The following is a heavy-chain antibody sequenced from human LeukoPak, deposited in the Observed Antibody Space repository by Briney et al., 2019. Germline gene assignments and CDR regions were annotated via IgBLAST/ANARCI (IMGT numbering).Heavy chain of an antibody. CDR3: ARGYYDFWSGYYGDY. V-gene: IGHV3-7*05. Sequence: GGSPRLSCAASGFTFSSYWMSWVRQAPGKGLEWVANIKQDGSEKYYVDSVKGRFTISRYNAKNPLYLQMNSLRAEDTAVYYCARGYYDFWSGYYGDYWGQGTLVTVSS. CDR1: GFTFSSYW. J-gene: IGHJ4*02. D-gene: IGHD3-3*01. CDR2: IKQDGSEK.